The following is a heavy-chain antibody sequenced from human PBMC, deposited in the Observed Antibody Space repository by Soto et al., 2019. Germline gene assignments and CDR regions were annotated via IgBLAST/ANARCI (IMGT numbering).Heavy chain of an antibody. V-gene: IGHV3-30-3*01. CDR2: TSYDGSKT. D-gene: IGHD3-22*01. CDR1: GFTFSSYA. J-gene: IGHJ6*02. CDR3: AREGDDDSGYYYYYFGFDV. Sequence: QGQLVESGGGVVQPGRSLRLSCAASGFTFSSYAMHWVRQAPGKGLEWVAVTSYDGSKTHYADSVKGRFTISRHNSMNTLDLQMNNLRTDDTAVYYCAREGDDDSGYYYYYFGFDVWGRGTTVTVSS.